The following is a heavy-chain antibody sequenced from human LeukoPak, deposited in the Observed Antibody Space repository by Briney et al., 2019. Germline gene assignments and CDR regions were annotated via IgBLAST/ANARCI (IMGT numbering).Heavy chain of an antibody. CDR2: IYHSGTT. CDR3: ARVWAPGYYYYMDV. V-gene: IGHV4-38-2*02. Sequence: SETLSLTCTVSGYSISSGYYWGWIRQPPGKGLEWIALIYHSGTTYYNPSLKSRVTISVDTSKNQFSLKLSSVTAADTAVYYCARVWAPGYYYYMDVWGKGTTVTVSS. J-gene: IGHJ6*03. CDR1: GYSISSGYY. D-gene: IGHD3-16*01.